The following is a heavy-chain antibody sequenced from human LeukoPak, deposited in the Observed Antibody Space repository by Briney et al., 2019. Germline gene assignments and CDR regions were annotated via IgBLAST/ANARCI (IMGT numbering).Heavy chain of an antibody. J-gene: IGHJ4*02. CDR2: ISSSGGST. V-gene: IGHV3-23*01. CDR3: AVREADY. D-gene: IGHD1-26*01. Sequence: GGSLRLSCAASGFTFSSYAMSWVRQAPGKGLEWVSGISSSGGSTYYADSVKGRFTISRDNAKNTLYLQMNSLRAEDTAVYHCAVREADYWGQGTLVTVSS. CDR1: GFTFSSYA.